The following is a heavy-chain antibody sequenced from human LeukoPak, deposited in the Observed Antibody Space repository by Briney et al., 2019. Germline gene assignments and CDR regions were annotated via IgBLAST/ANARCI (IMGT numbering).Heavy chain of an antibody. CDR1: GFTFSSYA. CDR3: AKAQIRPVPYGMDV. J-gene: IGHJ6*02. D-gene: IGHD3-10*01. CDR2: ISGSGGST. Sequence: TGGSLRLSCAASGFTFSSYAMSWVRQAPGKGLEWVSAISGSGGSTYYADSVKGRFTISRDNSKNTLCLQMNSLRAEDTAVYYCAKAQIRPVPYGMDVWGQGTTVTVSS. V-gene: IGHV3-23*01.